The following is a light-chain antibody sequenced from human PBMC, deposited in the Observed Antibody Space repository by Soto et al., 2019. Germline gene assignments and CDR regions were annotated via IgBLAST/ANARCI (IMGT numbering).Light chain of an antibody. CDR3: TAWDGSLGVWV. Sequence: QSVLTQPHSASGTPGQRVTISCSGSSSNIGRNYVYWYQQLPGPAPKLLIYRNNQRPSGVPDRFSGSKSGTSASLAISGLLSEDEADYYCTAWDGSLGVWVFGGGTQLTVL. CDR2: RNN. V-gene: IGLV1-47*01. J-gene: IGLJ3*02. CDR1: SSNIGRNY.